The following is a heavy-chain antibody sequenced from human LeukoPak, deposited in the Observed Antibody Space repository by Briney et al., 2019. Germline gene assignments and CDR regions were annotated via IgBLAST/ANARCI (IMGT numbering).Heavy chain of an antibody. CDR1: GFTFSNYW. CDR2: IKQDGSEE. CDR3: AQRGIYYVFDY. J-gene: IGHJ4*02. Sequence: PGGSLRLSCAASGFTFSNYWMSWVRQAPGKGLEWVANIKQDGSEEYYVDSVEGRFTVSRDNAKNPLYLQMNSLRAEDTAVYYCAQRGIYYVFDYWGQGALVTVSS. V-gene: IGHV3-7*03. D-gene: IGHD3-16*01.